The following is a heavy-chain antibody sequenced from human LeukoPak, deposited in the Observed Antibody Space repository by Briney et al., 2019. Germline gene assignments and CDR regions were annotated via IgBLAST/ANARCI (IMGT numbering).Heavy chain of an antibody. V-gene: IGHV3-30*18. Sequence: GRSLRLSCAASGFTISNYGMHWVRQAPGKGLEWVAVLTDDGNNKIYVDSVKGRFSISRDNSKNTLYLQMDSLRAEDTAVYYCAKSTVGGYYPYYFDYWGQGTLVTVSS. CDR3: AKSTVGGYYPYYFDY. CDR2: LTDDGNNK. CDR1: GFTISNYG. J-gene: IGHJ4*02. D-gene: IGHD3-3*01.